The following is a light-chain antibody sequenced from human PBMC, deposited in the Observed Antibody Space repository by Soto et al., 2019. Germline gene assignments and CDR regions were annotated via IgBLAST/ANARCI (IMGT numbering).Light chain of an antibody. CDR1: QSVSSN. J-gene: IGKJ5*01. V-gene: IGKV3-15*01. CDR3: QQRSNWLIT. CDR2: DAS. Sequence: EIVMTQSPATLSVSPGERATLSCRASQSVSSNLAWHQQKPGQAPRILMYDASTRATGIPARFSGSGSGTEFTLTISSLQSEDFAVYYCQQRSNWLITFGQGTRLEIK.